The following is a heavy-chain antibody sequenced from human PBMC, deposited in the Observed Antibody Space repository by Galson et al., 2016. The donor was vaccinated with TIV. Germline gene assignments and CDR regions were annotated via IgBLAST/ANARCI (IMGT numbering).Heavy chain of an antibody. D-gene: IGHD6-19*01. CDR1: GFSLNTRGVD. CDR3: AHANLQWLIQAFDF. CDR2: IYWDDDK. Sequence: PALVTPTQTLTLTCTFSGFSLNTRGVDVGWIRQPPGKALEWLALIYWDDDKRYSPSLKNRLTITKDTSKNQVVLTMTNMDPVDTATYYCAHANLQWLIQAFDFWGQGTLVTVSS. J-gene: IGHJ4*02. V-gene: IGHV2-5*02.